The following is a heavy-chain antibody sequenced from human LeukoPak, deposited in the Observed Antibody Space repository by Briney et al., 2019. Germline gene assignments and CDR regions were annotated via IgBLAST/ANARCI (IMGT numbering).Heavy chain of an antibody. V-gene: IGHV4-34*01. Sequence: SETLSLTCAVYGGSFSGYYWSWIRQPPGKGLEWIGEINHSGSTNYNPSLKSRVTISVDTSKNQFSLKLSSVTAADTAVYYCARGLKPRAMLRGANWFDPWGQGTLVTVSS. CDR1: GGSFSGYY. J-gene: IGHJ5*02. D-gene: IGHD3-16*01. CDR2: INHSGST. CDR3: ARGLKPRAMLRGANWFDP.